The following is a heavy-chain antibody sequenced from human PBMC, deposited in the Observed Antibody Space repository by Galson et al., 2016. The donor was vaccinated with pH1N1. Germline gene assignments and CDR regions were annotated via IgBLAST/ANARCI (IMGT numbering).Heavy chain of an antibody. J-gene: IGHJ4*02. V-gene: IGHV3-48*03. CDR1: GFSFKTYE. CDR2: IISSGSIT. Sequence: SLRLSCAASGFSFKTYEMHWVRQAPGKELEWVSYIISSGSITNYADSVRGRFTISRDNAKNSVFLQMDSLRAEDTAIYYCVREIRDDYNYGNFDYWGQGTLVTVSS. D-gene: IGHD5-24*01. CDR3: VREIRDDYNYGNFDY.